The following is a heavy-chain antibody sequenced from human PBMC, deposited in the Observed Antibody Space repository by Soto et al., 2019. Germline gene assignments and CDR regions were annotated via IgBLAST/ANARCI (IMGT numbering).Heavy chain of an antibody. V-gene: IGHV3-23*01. Sequence: EVQLLESGGGLVQPGGSLRLSCAASGFTFSSYAMSWVRQAPGKGLEWVSGISGGGGTTYYAESVEGRFTISRDNSKNTLYLRMISLRAEDPAVYYCAKEDVGSGSARDYGLDAWGQGTTVTVS. CDR3: AKEDVGSGSARDYGLDA. D-gene: IGHD3-10*01. CDR1: GFTFSSYA. CDR2: ISGGGGTT. J-gene: IGHJ6*02.